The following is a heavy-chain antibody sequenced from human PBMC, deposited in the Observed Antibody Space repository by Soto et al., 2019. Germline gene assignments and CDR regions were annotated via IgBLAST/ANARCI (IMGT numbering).Heavy chain of an antibody. Sequence: QVQLVQSGGEVKKPGASVKVSCKASGYTFTSYGFSWVRQAPGQGLEWMGWISGYNGNTNYAQKFQGRVTMTTDTSTRTAYMELRSLRCDYTAVYYCARAARDCSANSCFSFFYWFDPWGQGTLVTVSS. J-gene: IGHJ5*02. CDR2: ISGYNGNT. D-gene: IGHD2-2*01. V-gene: IGHV1-18*04. CDR1: GYTFTSYG. CDR3: ARAARDCSANSCFSFFYWFDP.